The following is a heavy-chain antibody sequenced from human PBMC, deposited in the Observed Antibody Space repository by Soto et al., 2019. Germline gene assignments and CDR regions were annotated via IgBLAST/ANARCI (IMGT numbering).Heavy chain of an antibody. J-gene: IGHJ4*02. Sequence: PSETLSLTCSLYSGPFSGYYWSWIRQPPGKGLEWIGEISQSGNTNYSPSLKSRVSISIDTSKKQFSLNLASVSAADTAVYYCATAPKVSGSSQTRPDFWGQGTLVTVSS. CDR2: ISQSGNT. CDR1: SGPFSGYY. V-gene: IGHV4-34*01. D-gene: IGHD6-6*01. CDR3: ATAPKVSGSSQTRPDF.